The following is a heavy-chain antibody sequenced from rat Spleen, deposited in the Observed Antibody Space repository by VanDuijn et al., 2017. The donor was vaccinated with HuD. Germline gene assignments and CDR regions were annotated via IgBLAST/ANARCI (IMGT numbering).Heavy chain of an antibody. Sequence: EVQLVESNGGLVQPGRSLKLSCAASGFTFSDYYMAWVRQAPTKGLEWVASITNTGGSIYYPDSVKGRFTISRHNTQNTLYLQMDSLRSEDTATYYCARHALMYTTDPFAYWGQGTLVTVSS. D-gene: IGHD1-6*01. CDR2: ITNTGGSI. CDR1: GFTFSDYY. V-gene: IGHV5-25*01. J-gene: IGHJ3*01. CDR3: ARHALMYTTDPFAY.